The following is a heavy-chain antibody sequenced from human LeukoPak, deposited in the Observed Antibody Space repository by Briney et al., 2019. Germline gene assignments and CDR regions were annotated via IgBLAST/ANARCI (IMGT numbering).Heavy chain of an antibody. J-gene: IGHJ3*02. CDR2: ISGSGGST. CDR3: AKLGGSTSCCDAFDI. CDR1: GFTFSSYA. D-gene: IGHD2-2*01. V-gene: IGHV3-23*01. Sequence: GGSLRPSCAASGFTFSSYAMSLVRQAPGKGLEWVSAISGSGGSTYYADSVKGRFTISRENSKNTLYLQMNSLRAEDTAVYYCAKLGGSTSCCDAFDIWGQGTMVTVSS.